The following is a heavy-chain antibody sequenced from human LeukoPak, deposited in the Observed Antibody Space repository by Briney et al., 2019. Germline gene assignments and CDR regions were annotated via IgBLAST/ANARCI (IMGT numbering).Heavy chain of an antibody. J-gene: IGHJ4*02. D-gene: IGHD6-19*01. CDR1: GGSFSGYY. CDR3: ASHTRYTAVAGTGY. CDR2: INHSGST. V-gene: IGHV4-34*01. Sequence: SETLSLTCAVYGGSFSGYYWSWLRQPPGKGLEWIGEINHSGSTNYNPSLKSRVTISVDTSKNQFSLKLSSVTAADTAVYYCASHTRYTAVAGTGYWGQGTLVTVSS.